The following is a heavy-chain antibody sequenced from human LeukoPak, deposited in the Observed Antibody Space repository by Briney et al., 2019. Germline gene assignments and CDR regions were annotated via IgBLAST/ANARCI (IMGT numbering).Heavy chain of an antibody. V-gene: IGHV4-4*02. Sequence: SGTLSLTCAVSGGSNSTNTWWSWVRQPPGKGLEWIGQTTHDGNADYTPSLKSRVTISVDKSKNQLSLKLNSVTAADSAVYYCAKHGGRYFDSWGQGTLVTVSS. CDR3: AKHGGRYFDS. CDR1: GGSNSTNTW. J-gene: IGHJ4*02. CDR2: TTHDGNA. D-gene: IGHD4-23*01.